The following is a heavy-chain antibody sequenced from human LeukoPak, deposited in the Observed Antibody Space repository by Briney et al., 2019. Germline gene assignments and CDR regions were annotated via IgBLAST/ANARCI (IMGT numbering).Heavy chain of an antibody. CDR2: FFPIFGIA. CDR1: GGTFGSYA. CDR3: ARALTGGVVPAAIQSTLVY. Sequence: ASVKASCRASGGTFGSYALSWVRRPLGQGFDGWGGFFPIFGIANYAQKFQGRVTITADESTSTAYMELSSLRSEDTAVYYCARALTGGVVPAAIQSTLVYWGQGTLVTVSS. V-gene: IGHV1-69*13. J-gene: IGHJ4*02. D-gene: IGHD2-2*01.